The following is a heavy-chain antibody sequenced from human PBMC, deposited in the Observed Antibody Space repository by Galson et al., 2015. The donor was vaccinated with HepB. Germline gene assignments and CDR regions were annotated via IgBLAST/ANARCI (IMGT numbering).Heavy chain of an antibody. D-gene: IGHD1-14*01. V-gene: IGHV3-48*01. Sequence: SLRLSCAVSGFSLSAYSMSWVRQAPGKGLEWISYISSQSWTIYNANSVKGRFTISRDNARNSLDLQMTSLRAEDTAVYYCARGSGPTGNHYWYFDLWGRGTLVTVSS. CDR2: ISSQSWTI. CDR1: GFSLSAYS. CDR3: ARGSGPTGNHYWYFDL. J-gene: IGHJ2*01.